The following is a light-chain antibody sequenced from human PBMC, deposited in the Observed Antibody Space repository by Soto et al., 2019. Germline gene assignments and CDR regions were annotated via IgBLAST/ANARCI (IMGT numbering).Light chain of an antibody. CDR1: SSDVGGYNY. Sequence: QSALTQPASVSGSPGQSITISCTGTSSDVGGYNYVSWYQQHPGKAPKLMISEVSNRPSGVSNSFSGSKSGNTASLTISGLQAEDEADYYCSSYTSTNTPVFGGGTKVTVL. CDR2: EVS. CDR3: SSYTSTNTPV. J-gene: IGLJ2*01. V-gene: IGLV2-14*01.